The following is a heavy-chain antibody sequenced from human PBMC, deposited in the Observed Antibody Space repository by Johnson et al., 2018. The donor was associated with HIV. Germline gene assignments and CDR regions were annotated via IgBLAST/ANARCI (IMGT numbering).Heavy chain of an antibody. Sequence: VQLVESGGGVVQPGRSLRLSCAASGITFSDYAMHWVRQAPGKGLEWVAVISYDGSNKYYADSVKGRFTISRDNSKNTLYLQMNSLRAEDTAVYYCAREPGLVAAFDIWGQGTMVTVSS. D-gene: IGHD6-19*01. V-gene: IGHV3-30-3*01. J-gene: IGHJ3*02. CDR2: ISYDGSNK. CDR3: AREPGLVAAFDI. CDR1: GITFSDYA.